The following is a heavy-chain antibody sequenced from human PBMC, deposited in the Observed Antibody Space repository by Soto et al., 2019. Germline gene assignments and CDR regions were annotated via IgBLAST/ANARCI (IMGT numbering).Heavy chain of an antibody. CDR2: ISAYNGNT. CDR1: GYTFTSYG. J-gene: IGHJ6*02. V-gene: IGHV1-18*01. Sequence: ASVKVSCKASGYTFTSYGISWVRQAPGQGLEWMGWISAYNGNTNYAQKLQGRVTMTTDTSTSTAYMELRSLRSDVTAVYYCARVKSGYSGYAAFYYYYGMDVWGQGTTVTVSS. D-gene: IGHD5-12*01. CDR3: ARVKSGYSGYAAFYYYYGMDV.